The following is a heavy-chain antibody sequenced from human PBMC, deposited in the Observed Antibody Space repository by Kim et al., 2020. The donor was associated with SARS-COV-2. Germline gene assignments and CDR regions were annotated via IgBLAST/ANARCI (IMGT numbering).Heavy chain of an antibody. V-gene: IGHV4-39*01. J-gene: IGHJ6*01. CDR3: ARHRGREGDDFYYYGM. CDR1: GGSISSSSYY. Sequence: SETLSLTCTVSGGSISSSSYYWGWIRQPPGKGLEWFGSIYYSGSTYYNPSLKRRVTISVDTSKNQFSLKLSSVTAADTAVYYCARHRGREGDDFYYYGM. D-gene: IGHD5-12*01. CDR2: IYYSGST.